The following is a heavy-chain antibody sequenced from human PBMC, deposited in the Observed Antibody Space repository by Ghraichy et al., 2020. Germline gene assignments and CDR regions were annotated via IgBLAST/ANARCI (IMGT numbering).Heavy chain of an antibody. CDR1: GFTVSSNY. CDR3: ARHLTGVSHFFDY. D-gene: IGHD2-8*01. CDR2: IYSGGST. Sequence: GGSLTLSCAASGFTVSSNYMSWVRQAPGKGLEWVSVIYSGGSTYYADSVQGRFTISRDNSKNTVYLQMNSLRAEDTAVYYCARHLTGVSHFFDYWGQGTLVTVSS. J-gene: IGHJ4*02. V-gene: IGHV3-53*01.